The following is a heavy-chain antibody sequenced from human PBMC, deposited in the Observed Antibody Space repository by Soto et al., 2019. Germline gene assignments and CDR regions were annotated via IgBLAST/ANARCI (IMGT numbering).Heavy chain of an antibody. Sequence: GGSLGLSCAASGFTVSSNDMSWVRQAPGKGLEWVSVIYSGGSTYYADSVKGRFTISSHNSKNTLYLQMNSLRAEDTAVYYCASSWGGGAAAGTDGEIRDYWGQGTLVTVSS. J-gene: IGHJ4*02. D-gene: IGHD6-13*01. CDR2: IYSGGST. CDR3: ASSWGGGAAAGTDGEIRDY. CDR1: GFTVSSND. V-gene: IGHV3-53*04.